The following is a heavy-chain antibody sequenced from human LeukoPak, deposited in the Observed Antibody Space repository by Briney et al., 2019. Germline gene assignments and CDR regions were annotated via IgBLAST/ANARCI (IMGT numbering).Heavy chain of an antibody. J-gene: IGHJ4*02. CDR1: GFTFSNYV. V-gene: IGHV3-23*01. CDR3: VKGTYSSGWSN. CDR2: VSGSGATI. D-gene: IGHD6-19*01. Sequence: PGRSLRLSCAASGFTFSNYVMGWVRQAPGKGLEWVSAVSGSGATIYYTDSVRGRFTISRDNSKNTLYLQMNSLRAEDTAIYHCVKGTYSSGWSNWGQGTLVTVSS.